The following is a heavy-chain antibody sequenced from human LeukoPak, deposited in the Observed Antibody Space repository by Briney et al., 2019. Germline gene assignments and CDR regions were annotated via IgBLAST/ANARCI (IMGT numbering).Heavy chain of an antibody. D-gene: IGHD1-26*01. V-gene: IGHV4-59*01. J-gene: IGHJ2*01. CDR3: ARSFLGDWYFDL. Sequence: PSETLSLTCTVSGGSISSYYWSWIRQPPGMGLEWIGYIYYSGSTNYNPSLKNRVTISVDTSKDRFSLRLTSVTAADTAMYYCARSFLGDWYFDLWGRGTLVTVSS. CDR2: IYYSGST. CDR1: GGSISSYY.